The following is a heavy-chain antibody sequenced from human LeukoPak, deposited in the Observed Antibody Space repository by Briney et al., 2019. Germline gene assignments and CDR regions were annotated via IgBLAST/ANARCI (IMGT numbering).Heavy chain of an antibody. V-gene: IGHV3-7*01. CDR2: IKEDGSEK. CDR3: ARDSSGNDY. Sequence: GGSLRLSCVASGFTLSSYWMSWVRQTPGKGLEWVANIKEDGSEKYYVDSVKGRFTISRDNAKNSLYLEMSNLRAEDTAVYYCARDSSGNDYWGQGTLVTVSS. D-gene: IGHD6-19*01. J-gene: IGHJ4*02. CDR1: GFTLSSYW.